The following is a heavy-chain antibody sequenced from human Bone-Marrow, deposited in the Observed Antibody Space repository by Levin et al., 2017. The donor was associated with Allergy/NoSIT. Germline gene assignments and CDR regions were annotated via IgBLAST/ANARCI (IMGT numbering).Heavy chain of an antibody. Sequence: GESLKISCAASGFTFSTHAMHWVRQAPGKGLEWVSIISYDGKYKYYADSVRGRFTISRDNSKNTLYLQMNSLGAEDTAMYYCARDHGVESGSRWHFDLWGRGTLVTVSS. CDR2: ISYDGKYK. J-gene: IGHJ2*01. CDR1: GFTFSTHA. D-gene: IGHD3-10*01. CDR3: ARDHGVESGSRWHFDL. V-gene: IGHV3-30*01.